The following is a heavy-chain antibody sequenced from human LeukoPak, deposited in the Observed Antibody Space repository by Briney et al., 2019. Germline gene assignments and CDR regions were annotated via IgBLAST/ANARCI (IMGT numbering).Heavy chain of an antibody. V-gene: IGHV3-15*01. J-gene: IGHJ4*02. Sequence: GGSLRLSCAASGFTFSNAWMSWVRQAPGKGLEWVGRIKSKTDGGTTGYGAPVKGRFTISRDDSKNTLYLQMNSLKTEDTAVYYCTTGWYYYDSRLLDYWGQGTLVTVSS. CDR2: IKSKTDGGTT. CDR1: GFTFSNAW. CDR3: TTGWYYYDSRLLDY. D-gene: IGHD3-22*01.